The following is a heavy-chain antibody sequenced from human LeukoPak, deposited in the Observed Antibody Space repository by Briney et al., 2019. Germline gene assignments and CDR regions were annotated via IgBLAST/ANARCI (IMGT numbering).Heavy chain of an antibody. CDR2: INTDTENP. D-gene: IGHD5-18*01. CDR3: ARGGAYTYGYY. V-gene: IGHV7-4-1*02. CDR1: GYTFTNYA. J-gene: IGHJ4*02. Sequence: ASVKVSCKASGYTFTNYAVNWARQAPGQGLEWMGWINTDTENPTYAQGFTGRFVFSLDTSVSTAYLQISSLKAEDTAVYYCARGGAYTYGYYWGQGTLVTVSS.